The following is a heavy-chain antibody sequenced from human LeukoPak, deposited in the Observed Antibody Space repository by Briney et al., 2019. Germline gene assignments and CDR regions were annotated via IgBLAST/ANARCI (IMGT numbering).Heavy chain of an antibody. J-gene: IGHJ4*02. Sequence: SETLSLTCAVYGGSFSGYYWSWIRQPPGKGLGWIGEINHSGSTNYNPSLKSRVTISVDTSKNQFSLKLSSVTVADTAVYYCAGFFSGWRTDYYFDYWGQGTLVTVSS. D-gene: IGHD6-19*01. CDR1: GGSFSGYY. CDR3: AGFFSGWRTDYYFDY. V-gene: IGHV4-34*01. CDR2: INHSGST.